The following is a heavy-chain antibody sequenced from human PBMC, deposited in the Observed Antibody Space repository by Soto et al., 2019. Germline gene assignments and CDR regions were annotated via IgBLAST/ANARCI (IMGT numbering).Heavy chain of an antibody. Sequence: QVQLQESGPGLVKPSQTLSLTCTVSGGSISSGGYYWSWIRQHPGKGLEWIGYIYYSGSTYYNPSFKSRVTISVDTSKNQFSLKLSSVTAADTAVYYCARSMYGSGSYYKVWGVDYWGQGTLVTVSS. D-gene: IGHD3-10*01. CDR1: GGSISSGGYY. CDR3: ARSMYGSGSYYKVWGVDY. CDR2: IYYSGST. J-gene: IGHJ4*02. V-gene: IGHV4-31*03.